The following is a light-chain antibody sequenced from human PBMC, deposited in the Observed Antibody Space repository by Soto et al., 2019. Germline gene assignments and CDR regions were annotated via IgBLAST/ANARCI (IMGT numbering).Light chain of an antibody. CDR3: QQLNFNPR. V-gene: IGKV1-9*01. CDR1: QGIRSY. CDR2: SAS. J-gene: IGKJ1*01. Sequence: IQLTQSPSSLSASIGDRVTITCRASQGIRSYVAWYQQKPGKAPRLLIHSASTFQSEVPSRFSGSGSGTDFTLTINGLQPEDSATYYCQQLNFNPRFGQGTKVEIK.